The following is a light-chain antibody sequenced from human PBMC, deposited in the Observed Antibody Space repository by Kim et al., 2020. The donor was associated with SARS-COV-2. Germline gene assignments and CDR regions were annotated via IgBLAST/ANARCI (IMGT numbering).Light chain of an antibody. CDR2: GAS. V-gene: IGKV3-20*01. Sequence: EIVLTQSPGTLSLSPGERASLSCRASQSFSSNYLAWYQQKPAQAPRLLIYGASRRATGIPDRFSGSGSGTDFTLTISRLEPEDFAVYYCQQYANSPRTFGQGTKVDIK. J-gene: IGKJ1*01. CDR1: QSFSSNY. CDR3: QQYANSPRT.